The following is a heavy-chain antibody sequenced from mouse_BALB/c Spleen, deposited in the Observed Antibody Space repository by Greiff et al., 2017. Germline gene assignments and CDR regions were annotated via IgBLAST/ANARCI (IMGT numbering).Heavy chain of an antibody. CDR2: INPDSSTI. CDR3: ARPRGYYEKGFAY. D-gene: IGHD2-3*01. V-gene: IGHV4-1*02. CDR1: GFDFSRYW. J-gene: IGHJ3*01. Sequence: EVQLVESGGGLVQPGGSLKLSCAASGFDFSRYWMSWVRQAPGKGLEWIGEINPDSSTINYTPSLKDKFIISRDNAKNTLYLQMSKVRSEDTALYYCARPRGYYEKGFAYWGQGTLVTVSA.